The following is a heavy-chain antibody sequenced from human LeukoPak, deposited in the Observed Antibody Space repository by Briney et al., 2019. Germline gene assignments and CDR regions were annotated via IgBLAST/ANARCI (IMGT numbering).Heavy chain of an antibody. D-gene: IGHD3-22*01. J-gene: IGHJ4*02. CDR3: ATGGSGYPLRY. V-gene: IGHV1-69*04. CDR2: IIPILGIA. Sequence: SVRVSCKASGGTFSSYAISWVRQAPGQGLEWMGRIIPILGIANYAQKFQGRVTITADKSTSTAYMELSSLRSEDTAVYYCATGGSGYPLRYWGQGTLVTVSS. CDR1: GGTFSSYA.